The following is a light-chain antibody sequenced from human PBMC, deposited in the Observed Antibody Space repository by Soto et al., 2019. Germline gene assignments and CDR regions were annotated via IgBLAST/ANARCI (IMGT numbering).Light chain of an antibody. CDR3: QKYGGFAGK. CDR1: RSVSIH. CDR2: DAS. J-gene: IGKJ1*01. V-gene: IGKV3-15*01. Sequence: EIIMTQSPATLSVSPLEIATLSFSSSRSVSIHLAWYQQKPGQSPRLLIYDASTRATGIPARFSGSGSGTDFTLTISRLEPEDFAVYYCQKYGGFAGKFGQGTKVDIK.